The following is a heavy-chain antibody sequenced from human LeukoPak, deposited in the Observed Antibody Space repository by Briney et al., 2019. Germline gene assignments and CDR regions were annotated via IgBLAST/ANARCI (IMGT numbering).Heavy chain of an antibody. CDR2: ISRSGSTK. CDR1: GFTFSDYN. CDR3: TREFRGSYLYVYYYYMDV. D-gene: IGHD1-26*01. J-gene: IGHJ6*03. V-gene: IGHV3-11*01. Sequence: PGGSLRLSCAASGFTFSDYNMRWIRQAPGKGLEWVSSISRSGSTKYYADSVKGRFTISRDNAKNSLFLQMNSLRAEDTAVYYCTREFRGSYLYVYYYYMDVWGKGTTVTISS.